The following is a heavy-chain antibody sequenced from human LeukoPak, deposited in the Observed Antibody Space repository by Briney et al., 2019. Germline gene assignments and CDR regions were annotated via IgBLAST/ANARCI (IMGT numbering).Heavy chain of an antibody. Sequence: QSGGSLRLSCAASGFTVSSNYMSWVRQAPGKGLEWVSVIYSSGSTYYADSVKGRFTISRDNSKNTLYLQMNSLRAEDTAVYYCARESSGYYLSYFDYWGQGTLVTVSS. CDR1: GFTVSSNY. CDR3: ARESSGYYLSYFDY. D-gene: IGHD3-22*01. J-gene: IGHJ4*02. V-gene: IGHV3-53*01. CDR2: IYSSGST.